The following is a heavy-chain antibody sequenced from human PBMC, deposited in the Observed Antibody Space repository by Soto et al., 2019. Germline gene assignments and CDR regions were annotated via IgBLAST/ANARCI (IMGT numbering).Heavy chain of an antibody. CDR3: ARWGTTGGLAV. CDR1: GFTFRSYV. D-gene: IGHD3-16*01. V-gene: IGHV3-33*05. Sequence: QVQLVESGGGVVQPGTSLRLSCVGSGFTFRSYVIHWVRQAPGKGLEWVALTSYDGSNNFYGDSVKGRFTISRHNSRNTVELQMDSLTFEAPALYYCARWGTTGGLAVWGQGTVVSVSS. J-gene: IGHJ4*02. CDR2: TSYDGSNN.